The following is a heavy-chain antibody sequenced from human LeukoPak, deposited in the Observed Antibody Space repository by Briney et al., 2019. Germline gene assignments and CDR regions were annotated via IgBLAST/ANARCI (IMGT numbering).Heavy chain of an antibody. CDR3: ARAFQGVAHCFDY. CDR2: ISSSGSYI. CDR1: GFTFSSYS. V-gene: IGHV3-21*01. J-gene: IGHJ4*02. Sequence: GGSLRLSCAASGFTFSSYSINWVRQAPGKGLEWVSSISSSGSYIYYADSVKGRFTISRDNSKNTLYLQMNSLRAEDTAVYYCARAFQGVAHCFDYWGQGTLVTVSS. D-gene: IGHD2-15*01.